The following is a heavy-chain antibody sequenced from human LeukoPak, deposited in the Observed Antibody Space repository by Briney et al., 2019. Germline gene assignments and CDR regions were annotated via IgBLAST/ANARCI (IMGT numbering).Heavy chain of an antibody. CDR2: ISGSGGST. D-gene: IGHD3-3*01. CDR3: AKDSDFWSGYFIDY. V-gene: IGHV3-23*01. CDR1: GFTVSSNY. Sequence: GGSLRLSCAASGFTVSSNYMSWVRQAPGKGLEWVSAISGSGGSTYYADSVKGRFTISRDNSKNTLYLQMNSLRAEDTAVYYCAKDSDFWSGYFIDYWGQGTLVTVSS. J-gene: IGHJ4*02.